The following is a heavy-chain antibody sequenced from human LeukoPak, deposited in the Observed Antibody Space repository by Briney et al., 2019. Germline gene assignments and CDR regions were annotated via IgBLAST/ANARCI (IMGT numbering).Heavy chain of an antibody. D-gene: IGHD2-15*01. CDR3: ARLVGGVTRRWSYYYYYMDV. Sequence: SETLSLTCTVSGGSITSYYWGWIRQPPGKGLEWIGYIYNGGSAKYNPSLKSRVTISIDTSKSQFSLKLSSVTAADTAVYYCARLVGGVTRRWSYYYYYMDVWGKGTTVAVSS. V-gene: IGHV4-4*09. J-gene: IGHJ6*03. CDR2: IYNGGSA. CDR1: GGSITSYY.